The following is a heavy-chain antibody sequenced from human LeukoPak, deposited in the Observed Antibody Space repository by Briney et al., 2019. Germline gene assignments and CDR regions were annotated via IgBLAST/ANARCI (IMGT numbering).Heavy chain of an antibody. J-gene: IGHJ6*04. CDR3: VNDFWSGYYRRIAGMDV. CDR1: GYTFTDYY. D-gene: IGHD3-3*01. V-gene: IGHV1-69-2*01. Sequence: VKVSCKASGYTFTDYYMHWVQQAPGQGLGWMGRVDLEDGETIYAERFQGRVTITADTSTDTAYMELSSLRSEDTAVYYCVNDFWSGYYRRIAGMDVWVKGTTVTVSS. CDR2: VDLEDGET.